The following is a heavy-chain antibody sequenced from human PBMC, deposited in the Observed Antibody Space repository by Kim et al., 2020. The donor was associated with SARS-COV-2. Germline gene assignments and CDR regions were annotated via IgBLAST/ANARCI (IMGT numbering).Heavy chain of an antibody. D-gene: IGHD3-22*01. V-gene: IGHV3-23*01. CDR3: AKASITMIVVAPDY. Sequence: ADSVKGPFTISRDNSKSTLYLQMNSLRAEDTAVYYCAKASITMIVVAPDYWGQGTLVTVSS. J-gene: IGHJ4*02.